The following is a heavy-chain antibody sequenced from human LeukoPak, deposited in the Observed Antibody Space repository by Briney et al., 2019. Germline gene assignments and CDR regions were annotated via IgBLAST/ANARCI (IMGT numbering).Heavy chain of an antibody. CDR2: IYSGGST. V-gene: IGHV3-66*01. CDR3: ARYYYDSSGYYYFDY. D-gene: IGHD3-22*01. J-gene: IGHJ4*02. Sequence: PGGSLRLSCAASGFTVSSNCMSWVRQAPGKGLEWVSVIYSGGSTYYADSVKGRFTISRDNSKNTLYLQMNSLRAEDTAVYYCARYYYDSSGYYYFDYWGQGTLVTVSS. CDR1: GFTVSSNC.